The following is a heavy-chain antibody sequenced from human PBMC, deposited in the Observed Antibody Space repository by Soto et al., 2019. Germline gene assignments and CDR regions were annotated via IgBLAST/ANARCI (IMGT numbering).Heavy chain of an antibody. CDR2: ISYDGSNK. Sequence: GGSLRLSCAASGFTFSSYAMHWVRQAPGKGLEWVAVISYDGSNKYYADSVKGRFTISRDNSKNTLYLQMNSLRAEDTAVYYCARDPRYSYGEVFDYWGQGXLVTVYS. CDR3: ARDPRYSYGEVFDY. D-gene: IGHD5-18*01. CDR1: GFTFSSYA. V-gene: IGHV3-30-3*01. J-gene: IGHJ4*02.